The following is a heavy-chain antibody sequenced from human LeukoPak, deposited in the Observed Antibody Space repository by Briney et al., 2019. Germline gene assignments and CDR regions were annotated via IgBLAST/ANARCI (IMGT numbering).Heavy chain of an antibody. CDR2: ISYDGSNK. D-gene: IGHD5-18*01. CDR3: ARDVSPRGYSYGLRY. V-gene: IGHV3-30*19. Sequence: GRSLRLSCAASGFTFNSYGMHWVRQAPGKGLEWVAVISYDGSNKYYADSVKGRFTISRDNSKNTLYLQMNSLRAEDTAVYYCARDVSPRGYSYGLRYWGQGILVTVSS. CDR1: GFTFNSYG. J-gene: IGHJ4*02.